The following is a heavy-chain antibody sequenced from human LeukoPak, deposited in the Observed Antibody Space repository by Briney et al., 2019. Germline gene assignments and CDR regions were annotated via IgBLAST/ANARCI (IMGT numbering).Heavy chain of an antibody. Sequence: GASVKVSCKATGYTFTSYDINWVRQATGQGLEWMGWMNPNSGNTGYAQKFQGRVTMTRNTSISTAYMELSSLRSEDTAVYYCARAGYCTNGVCYTGYYYMDVWGKGTTVTVSS. V-gene: IGHV1-8*01. CDR2: MNPNSGNT. CDR3: ARAGYCTNGVCYTGYYYMDV. D-gene: IGHD2-8*01. CDR1: GYTFTSYD. J-gene: IGHJ6*03.